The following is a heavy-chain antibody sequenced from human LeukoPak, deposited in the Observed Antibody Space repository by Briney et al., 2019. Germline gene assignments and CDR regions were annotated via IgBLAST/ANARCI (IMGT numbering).Heavy chain of an antibody. Sequence: PGRSLRLSCATSGFTFNRFGMHWVRQAPGKGLEWVAVISYDGSNKYYADSVKGRFTISRDNSKNTLYLQMNSLRAEDTAVYYCAKDLERTVWGSSDYWGQGTLVTVSS. CDR1: GFTFNRFG. J-gene: IGHJ4*02. V-gene: IGHV3-30*18. CDR3: AKDLERTVWGSSDY. CDR2: ISYDGSNK. D-gene: IGHD3-16*01.